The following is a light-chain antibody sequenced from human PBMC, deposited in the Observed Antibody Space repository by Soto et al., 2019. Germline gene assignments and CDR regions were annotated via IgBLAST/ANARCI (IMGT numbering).Light chain of an antibody. CDR2: GAS. V-gene: IGKV3-20*01. CDR1: QSVTSNS. CDR3: QQYIDWPPYT. Sequence: EIALTQFPGTLSLCPGERATLSGLASQSVTSNSLAWYQQKVGRAPRVLIYGASNRATGIPDRFSGSGSGTDFTLTISSLQSEDFAVYYCQQYIDWPPYTFGQGTKVDI. J-gene: IGKJ2*01.